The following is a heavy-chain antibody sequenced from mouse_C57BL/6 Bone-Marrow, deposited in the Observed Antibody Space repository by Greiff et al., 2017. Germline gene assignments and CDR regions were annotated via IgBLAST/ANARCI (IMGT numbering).Heavy chain of an antibody. J-gene: IGHJ2*01. CDR3: ARYLYPYYFDY. V-gene: IGHV1-64*01. Sequence: VQLQQSGAELVKPGASVKLSCKASGYTFTSYWMHWVKQRPGQGLEWIGMIHPNSGSTNYNEKFKSKATLTVDKSSSTDYMQLSSLTSEDSAVYYSARYLYPYYFDYWGQGTTLTVSS. CDR2: IHPNSGST. D-gene: IGHD2-12*01. CDR1: GYTFTSYW.